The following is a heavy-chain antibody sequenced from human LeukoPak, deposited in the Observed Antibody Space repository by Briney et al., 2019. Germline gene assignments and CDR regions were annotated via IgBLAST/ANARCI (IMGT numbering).Heavy chain of an antibody. CDR3: ARDPVNCGGDCYQA. V-gene: IGHV3-48*03. CDR1: GFTVSGFE. J-gene: IGHJ5*02. Sequence: GGSLRLSCAASGFTVSGFEMNWVRQATGEGLEWVSYISSSGSTRSYADSVEGRFTVSRDNAKNSLYLQMNSLRAEDTAVYYCARDPVNCGGDCYQAWGQGSLVTV. D-gene: IGHD2-21*02. CDR2: ISSSGSTR.